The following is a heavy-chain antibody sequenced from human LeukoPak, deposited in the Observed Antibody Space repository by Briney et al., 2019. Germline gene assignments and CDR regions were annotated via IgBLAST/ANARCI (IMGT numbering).Heavy chain of an antibody. D-gene: IGHD3-3*01. Sequence: PSETLSLTCTVSGGSISSYYWSWIRQPPGKGLEWIGYIYYSGSTNYNPSLKSRVTISVDTSKNQFSLKLSSVTAADTAVYYCARTPRDFSGWFDPWGQGTLVTASS. J-gene: IGHJ5*02. CDR1: GGSISSYY. CDR2: IYYSGST. CDR3: ARTPRDFSGWFDP. V-gene: IGHV4-59*01.